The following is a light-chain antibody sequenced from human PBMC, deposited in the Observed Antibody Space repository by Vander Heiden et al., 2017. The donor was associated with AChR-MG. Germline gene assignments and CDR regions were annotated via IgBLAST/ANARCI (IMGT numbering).Light chain of an antibody. CDR3: PQSYSTPWT. CDR2: AAS. Sequence: DIQMTQSPSSLSASVGDRVTITCRASQSISSYLNWYQQKPGKAPKLLIDAASSLQSGIPSSFSGGGSGTDCTLTISSLQPEYVATYYCPQSYSTPWTFGQGTKVEIK. CDR1: QSISSY. V-gene: IGKV1-39*01. J-gene: IGKJ1*01.